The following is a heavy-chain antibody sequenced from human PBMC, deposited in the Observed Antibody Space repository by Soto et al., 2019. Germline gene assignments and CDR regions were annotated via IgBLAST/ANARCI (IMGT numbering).Heavy chain of an antibody. CDR2: ISAYNGNT. CDR1: GYTFTSNG. D-gene: IGHD2-15*01. V-gene: IGHV1-18*01. Sequence: APVKVSCKASGYTFTSNGISWVRQAPGQGLEWMGWISAYNGNTNYAQKLQGRVTMTTDTSTSTAYMELRSLRSDDTAVYYCARGGVVAATFGWFDPWGQGTLVTVSS. J-gene: IGHJ5*02. CDR3: ARGGVVAATFGWFDP.